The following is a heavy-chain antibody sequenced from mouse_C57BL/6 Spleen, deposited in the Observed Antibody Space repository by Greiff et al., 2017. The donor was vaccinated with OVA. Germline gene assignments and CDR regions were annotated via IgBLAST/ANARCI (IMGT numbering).Heavy chain of an antibody. CDR1: GYSITSGYD. CDR2: ISYSGST. D-gene: IGHD2-4*01. V-gene: IGHV3-1*01. J-gene: IGHJ3*01. Sequence: EVKLMESGPGMVKPSQSLSLTCTVTGYSITSGYDWHWIRHFPGNKLEWMGYISYSGSTNYNPSLKSRISITHDTSKNHFFLKLNSVTTEDTATYYCARGGDYDWFAYWGQGTLVTVSA. CDR3: ARGGDYDWFAY.